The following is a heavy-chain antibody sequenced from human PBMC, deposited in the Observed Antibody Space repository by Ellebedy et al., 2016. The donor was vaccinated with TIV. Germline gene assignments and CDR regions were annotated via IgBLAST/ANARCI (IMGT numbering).Heavy chain of an antibody. CDR2: INPNSGGT. CDR1: GYTFTNHY. CDR3: ARVRRGSSGMDV. V-gene: IGHV1-2*02. D-gene: IGHD6-13*01. J-gene: IGHJ6*02. Sequence: ASVKVSCKASGYTFTNHYLHWVRQAPGQGLEWMGWINPNSGGTDYAQKFQGRVTMTRDTSVSTAYMELSRLESDDTAVYYCARVRRGSSGMDVWGQGTTVTVSS.